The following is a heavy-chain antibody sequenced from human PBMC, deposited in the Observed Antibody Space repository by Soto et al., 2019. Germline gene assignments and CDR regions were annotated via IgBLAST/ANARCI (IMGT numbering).Heavy chain of an antibody. CDR2: ISSSSSYT. V-gene: IGHV3-11*05. CDR3: ARVGLLVGAWYFFDY. CDR1: GFTCSDYY. D-gene: IGHD1-26*01. Sequence: GGSLRLSCAASGFTCSDYYMSWIRQAPGKGLEWVSYISSSSSYTNYADSVKGRFTISRDNAKNSLYMHLSRLRSDDTAVYYCARVGLLVGAWYFFDYWGQGTLVTVSS. J-gene: IGHJ4*02.